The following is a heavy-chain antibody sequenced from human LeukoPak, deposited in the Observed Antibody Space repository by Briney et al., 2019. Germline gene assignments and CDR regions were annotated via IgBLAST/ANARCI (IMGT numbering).Heavy chain of an antibody. CDR3: ARADSSSWYRAFDI. CDR1: VYTFTGYY. D-gene: IGHD6-13*01. CDR2: INPNSGGT. V-gene: IGHV1-2*02. J-gene: IGHJ3*02. Sequence: ASVKVSFKSSVYTFTGYYMHWVRQAPGQGLEWMGWINPNSGGTNYAQKFQGRVTMTRDTSISTAYMELSRLRSDDTAVYYCARADSSSWYRAFDIWGQGTMVTVSS.